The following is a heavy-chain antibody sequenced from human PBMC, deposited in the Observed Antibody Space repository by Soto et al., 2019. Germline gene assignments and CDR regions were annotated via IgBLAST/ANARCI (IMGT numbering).Heavy chain of an antibody. Sequence: QVQLVQSGAEVKKPGASVKVSCKASGYTFTSYGISWVRQAPGQVLEWMGWISAYNGNTNYAQKLQGRVTMTTDTXXXKAYXXXXXXXXXXTAVYYCARWRGPTGYFDYWVQGTLVTVSS. V-gene: IGHV1-18*01. CDR1: GYTFTSYG. D-gene: IGHD4-17*01. J-gene: IGHJ4*02. CDR2: ISAYNGNT. CDR3: ARWRGPTGYFDY.